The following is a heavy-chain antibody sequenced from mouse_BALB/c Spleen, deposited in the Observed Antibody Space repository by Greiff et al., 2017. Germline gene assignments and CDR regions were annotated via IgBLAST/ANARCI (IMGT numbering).Heavy chain of an antibody. V-gene: IGHV5-9-4*01. J-gene: IGHJ4*01. CDR1: GFTFSSYA. D-gene: IGHD2-4*01. CDR3: ARHGLRREGYAMDD. Sequence: EVKLVESGGGLVKPGGSLKLSCAASGFTFSSYAMSWVRQSPEKRLEWVAEISSGGSYTYYPDTVTGRFTISRDNPKNTLFLQMTSLRSEDTAMYYCARHGLRREGYAMDDWGQGTSVTVSS. CDR2: ISSGGSYT.